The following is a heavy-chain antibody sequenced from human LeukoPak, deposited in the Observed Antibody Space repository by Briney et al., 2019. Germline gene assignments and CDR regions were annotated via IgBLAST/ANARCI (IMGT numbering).Heavy chain of an antibody. D-gene: IGHD6-19*01. CDR2: VYSGGSI. CDR3: ARSYNSAWLDY. J-gene: IGHJ4*02. CDR1: GFTVSSSY. Sequence: GGSLRLSCAASGFTVSSSYMSWVRQAPGKGLEWVSIVYSGGSIYYADSVKGRFTTSRHNSNNTLDLQMNSLRAEDTAMYYCARSYNSAWLDYWGQGTLVTVSS. V-gene: IGHV3-53*04.